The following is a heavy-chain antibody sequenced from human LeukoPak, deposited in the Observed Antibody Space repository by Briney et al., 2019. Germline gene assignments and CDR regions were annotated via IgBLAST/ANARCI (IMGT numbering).Heavy chain of an antibody. Sequence: ASVKVSCKASGCTFTSYDINWVRQATGQGLEWMGWMNPNSGNTGYAQKFQGRVTMTRDTSISTAYMELSSLRSEDTAVYYCVREHSWDANWFDPWGQGTLVTVSS. D-gene: IGHD6-13*01. CDR1: GCTFTSYD. J-gene: IGHJ5*02. CDR2: MNPNSGNT. CDR3: VREHSWDANWFDP. V-gene: IGHV1-8*01.